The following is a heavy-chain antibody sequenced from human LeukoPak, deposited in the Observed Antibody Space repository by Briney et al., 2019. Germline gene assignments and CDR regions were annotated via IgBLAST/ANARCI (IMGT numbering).Heavy chain of an antibody. V-gene: IGHV4-30-4*08. CDR3: ARVGRVMVVAATRRNALDI. Sequence: LRLSCAASGFTFSSYSMNWVRQAPGKGLEWIGYIYYSGSTYYSPSLKSRGTISVDTAKNQFSLKLSSVTAADTAVYYCARVGRVMVVAATRRNALDIWGQGTMVTVSS. J-gene: IGHJ3*02. CDR2: IYYSGST. D-gene: IGHD2-15*01. CDR1: GFTFSSYS.